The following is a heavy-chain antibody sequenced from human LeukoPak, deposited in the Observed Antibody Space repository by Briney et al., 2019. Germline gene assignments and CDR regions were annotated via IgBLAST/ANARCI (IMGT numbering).Heavy chain of an antibody. V-gene: IGHV4-59*01. CDR1: GGSITSYY. CDR3: ARDRGRATWFDP. J-gene: IGHJ5*02. CDR2: IYYSGST. D-gene: IGHD3-10*01. Sequence: PSETLSLTCTVSGGSITSYYWHWIRQPPGKGLEWIGYIYYSGSTNYNPSLKSRVTISVDTSRKQFSLKLHSVTAADTAVYYCARDRGRATWFDPWGQGTVVTASS.